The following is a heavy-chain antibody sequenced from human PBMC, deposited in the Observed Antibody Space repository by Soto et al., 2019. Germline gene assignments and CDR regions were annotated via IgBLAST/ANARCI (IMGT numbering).Heavy chain of an antibody. J-gene: IGHJ4*02. CDR2: IKQDGIEK. CDR1: GFTFSKYW. CDR3: ASVAI. V-gene: IGHV3-7*01. D-gene: IGHD5-12*01. Sequence: EVQLVESGGGLVRPGGSLRLSCAASGFTFSKYWRSWVRQAPGKGLEWVDSIKQDGIEKNYVDSVRGRFTISRDNAKNSLDLQMNSLTPEDTAVYYCASVAIWGQGTLVTVSS.